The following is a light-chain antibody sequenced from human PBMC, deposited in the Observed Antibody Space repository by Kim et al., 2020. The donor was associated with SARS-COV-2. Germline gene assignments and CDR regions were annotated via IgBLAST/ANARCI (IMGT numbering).Light chain of an antibody. Sequence: QRVTISCTGSSSNIGAGYDVHWYQQLPRTAPKLLIYGNSNRPSGVPDRFSGSKSGTSASLAITGLQAEDEADYYCQSYDSSLSAWVFGGGTQLTVL. CDR3: QSYDSSLSAWV. CDR2: GNS. J-gene: IGLJ3*02. V-gene: IGLV1-40*01. CDR1: SSNIGAGYD.